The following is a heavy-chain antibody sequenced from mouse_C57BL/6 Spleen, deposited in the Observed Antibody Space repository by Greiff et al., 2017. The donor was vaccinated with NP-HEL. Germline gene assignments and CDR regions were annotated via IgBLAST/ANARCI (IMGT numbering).Heavy chain of an antibody. CDR2: ISSGSSTI. V-gene: IGHV5-17*01. D-gene: IGHD2-4*01. CDR1: GFTFSDYG. J-gene: IGHJ1*03. Sequence: EVHLVESGGGLVKPGGSLKLSCAASGFTFSDYGMHWVRQAPEMGLEWVAYISSGSSTIYYADTVKGRFTISRDNAKNTLFLQMTSLRSEDTAMYYCAREGTYYDYDVYFDVWGTGTTVTVSS. CDR3: AREGTYYDYDVYFDV.